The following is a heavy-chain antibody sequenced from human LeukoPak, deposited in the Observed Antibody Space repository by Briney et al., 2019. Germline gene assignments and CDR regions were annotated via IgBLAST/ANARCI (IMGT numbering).Heavy chain of an antibody. Sequence: GGSLRLSCAASGFTFSSYVMHWVRQAPGKGLEWVAIISYDGSNEYYADSVKGRFTISRDNSKNTLYLQMNSLRAADTAVYYCARDRYYYDSSGYYLDYWGQGTLVTVSS. CDR2: ISYDGSNE. CDR3: ARDRYYYDSSGYYLDY. V-gene: IGHV3-30*04. CDR1: GFTFSSYV. D-gene: IGHD3-22*01. J-gene: IGHJ4*02.